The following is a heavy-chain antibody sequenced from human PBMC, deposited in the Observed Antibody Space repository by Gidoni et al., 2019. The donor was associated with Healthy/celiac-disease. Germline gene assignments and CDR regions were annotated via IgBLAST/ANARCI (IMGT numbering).Heavy chain of an antibody. D-gene: IGHD2-2*01. CDR3: ARQILEYCSSTSCYGPLDY. CDR1: GGSISSYY. V-gene: IGHV4-59*08. CDR2: IYYSGST. Sequence: QVQLQESGPGLVKPSETLSLTCTVSGGSISSYYWSWIRQPPGTGLEWIGYIYYSGSTNYNPSLKSRVTISVDTSKNQFSLKLSSVTAADTAVYYCARQILEYCSSTSCYGPLDYWGQGTLVTVSS. J-gene: IGHJ4*02.